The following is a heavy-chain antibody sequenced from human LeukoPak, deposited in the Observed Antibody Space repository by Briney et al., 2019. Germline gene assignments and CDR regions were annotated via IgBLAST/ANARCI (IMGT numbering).Heavy chain of an antibody. V-gene: IGHV3-48*03. CDR2: ITTSGTST. CDR3: VVHSATSCY. D-gene: IGHD1-26*01. CDR1: GVTFSSYG. Sequence: GGSLRLSCATSGVTFSSYGMNWVRQAPGKGLEWVSYITTSGTSTYYADSVKGRFTISRDNGTTALSLQMNSLRAEDTAVYYCVVHSATSCYWGQGTLVTVSS. J-gene: IGHJ4*02.